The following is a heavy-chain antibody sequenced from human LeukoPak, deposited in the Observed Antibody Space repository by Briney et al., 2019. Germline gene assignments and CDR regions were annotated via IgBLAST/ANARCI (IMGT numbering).Heavy chain of an antibody. V-gene: IGHV3-23*01. CDR2: ISGSGGST. J-gene: IGHJ5*02. CDR1: GFTFSSYG. D-gene: IGHD4-17*01. CDR3: AKPGYDYGELDNWFDP. Sequence: PGGSLRLSCAASGFTFSSYGMSWVRQAPGKGLEWVSAISGSGGSTYYADSVKGRFTISRDNSKNTLYLQMNSLRAEDTAVYYCAKPGYDYGELDNWFDPWGQGTLVTVSS.